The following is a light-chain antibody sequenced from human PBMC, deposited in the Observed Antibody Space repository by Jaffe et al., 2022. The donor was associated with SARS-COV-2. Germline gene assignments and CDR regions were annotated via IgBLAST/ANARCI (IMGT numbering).Light chain of an antibody. Sequence: AIQMTQSPSSLSASVGDRVTITCRASQGIRDDLSWYQQKPGKAPKVLIYAASRLQNGVPSRFSGSGSGTDFTLTISSLQPEDFATYYCLQDYTYPWTFGQGTKVEVK. CDR2: AAS. CDR1: QGIRDD. CDR3: LQDYTYPWT. V-gene: IGKV1-6*01. J-gene: IGKJ1*01.